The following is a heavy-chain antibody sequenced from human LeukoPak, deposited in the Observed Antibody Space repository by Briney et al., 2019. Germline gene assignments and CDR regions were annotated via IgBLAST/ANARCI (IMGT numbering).Heavy chain of an antibody. J-gene: IGHJ5*01. D-gene: IGHD6-19*01. Sequence: AGSLTLSCAASGFAFSFDAMSWLRQPPGTGLELVSTINANSGTTSYAASVRGRFTISRDNSKNTLYLQVNTLRADDTATYYCAKPISGGLAVTADWFHPWGQGTLGVVS. CDR3: AKPISGGLAVTADWFHP. CDR2: INANSGTT. V-gene: IGHV3-23*01. CDR1: GFAFSFDA.